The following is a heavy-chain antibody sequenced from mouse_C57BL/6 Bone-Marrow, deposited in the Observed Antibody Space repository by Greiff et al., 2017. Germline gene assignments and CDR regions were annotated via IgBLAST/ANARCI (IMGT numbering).Heavy chain of an antibody. V-gene: IGHV1-9*01. Sequence: VQGVESGAELMKPGASVKLSCKATGYTFTGYWIEWVKQRPGHGLEWIGELLPGSGSTNYNEKFKGKATFTADTSSNTAYMQLSSLTTEDSAIYYCASGEKFYYYPLGFAYWGQGTLVTVSA. D-gene: IGHD1-1*01. CDR3: ASGEKFYYYPLGFAY. J-gene: IGHJ3*01. CDR2: LLPGSGST. CDR1: GYTFTGYW.